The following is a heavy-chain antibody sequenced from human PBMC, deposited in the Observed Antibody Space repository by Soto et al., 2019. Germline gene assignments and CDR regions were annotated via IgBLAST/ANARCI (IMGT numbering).Heavy chain of an antibody. CDR1: GFTFSSYW. V-gene: IGHV3-74*01. CDR3: AREIVTTGEYYFDS. Sequence: GGSLRLSCAASGFTFSSYWMHWVRQVPGKGLMWVSHITSDGSSTSYADSVKGRVTISRDTAKNTLYLQMNSLRGEDTAVYYCAREIVTTGEYYFDSWGLGTLVTVSS. D-gene: IGHD1-1*01. J-gene: IGHJ4*02. CDR2: ITSDGSST.